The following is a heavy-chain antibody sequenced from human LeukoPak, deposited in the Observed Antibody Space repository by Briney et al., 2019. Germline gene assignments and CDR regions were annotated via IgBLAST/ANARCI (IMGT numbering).Heavy chain of an antibody. CDR1: GFTFDDYG. J-gene: IGHJ3*02. D-gene: IGHD1-26*01. Sequence: GGSLRLSCAASGFTFDDYGMSWVRQAPGKGLEWVSGINWNGGSTGYADSVKGRFTISRDNAKNSLYLQMNSLTAADTAVYYCARDRVVGADPEHAFDIWGQGTMVTVSS. V-gene: IGHV3-20*04. CDR2: INWNGGST. CDR3: ARDRVVGADPEHAFDI.